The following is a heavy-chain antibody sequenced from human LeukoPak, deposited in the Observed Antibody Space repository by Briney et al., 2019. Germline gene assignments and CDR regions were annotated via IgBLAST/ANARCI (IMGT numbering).Heavy chain of an antibody. Sequence: GGSLRLSCAASGFTFSNAWMSWVRQAPGKGLEWVSAISGSGGSTYYADSVKGRFTISRDNSKNTLYLQMNSLRAEDTAVYYCAKGPSLIDYWGQGTLVTVSS. CDR3: AKGPSLIDY. V-gene: IGHV3-23*01. D-gene: IGHD3-9*01. CDR1: GFTFSNAW. J-gene: IGHJ4*02. CDR2: ISGSGGST.